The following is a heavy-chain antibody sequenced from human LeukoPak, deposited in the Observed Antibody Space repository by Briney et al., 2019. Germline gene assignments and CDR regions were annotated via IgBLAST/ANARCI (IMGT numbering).Heavy chain of an antibody. CDR3: ARTYDSSGYWAGGNWFDP. J-gene: IGHJ5*02. CDR1: GFTFNLYG. V-gene: IGHV3-30*02. D-gene: IGHD3-22*01. Sequence: GGSLRLSCVASGFTFNLYGMHWVRQAPGKGLEWVAFIRYDGSNKYYADSVKGRFTISRDNSKNTLYLQVNSLRAEDTAVYYCARTYDSSGYWAGGNWFDPWGQGTLVTVSS. CDR2: IRYDGSNK.